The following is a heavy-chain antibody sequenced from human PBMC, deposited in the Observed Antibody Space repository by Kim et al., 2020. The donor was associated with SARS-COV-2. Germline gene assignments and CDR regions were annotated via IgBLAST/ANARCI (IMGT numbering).Heavy chain of an antibody. J-gene: IGHJ4*02. Sequence: GGSLRLSCAASGFTFSSYAMSWVRQAPGKGLEWVSAISGSGGSTYYADSVKGRFTISRDNSKNTLYLQMNSLRAEDTAVYYCAKDHCTNGVCPYYFDYWGQGTLVTVSS. D-gene: IGHD2-8*01. CDR3: AKDHCTNGVCPYYFDY. CDR1: GFTFSSYA. V-gene: IGHV3-23*01. CDR2: ISGSGGST.